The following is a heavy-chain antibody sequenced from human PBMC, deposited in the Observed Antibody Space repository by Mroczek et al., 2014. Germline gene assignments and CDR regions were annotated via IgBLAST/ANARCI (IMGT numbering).Heavy chain of an antibody. Sequence: QVQLVESGGGVVQPGRSLRLSCAASGFTFSSYAMHWVRQAPGKGLEWVAVISYDGSNKYYADSVKGRFTISRDNSKNTLYLQMNSLRAEDTAVYYCARDPVGATTHFDYWGQGTLVTVSS. CDR3: ARDPVGATTHFDY. D-gene: IGHD1-26*01. CDR1: GFTFSSYA. J-gene: IGHJ4*02. V-gene: IGHV3-30-3*01. CDR2: ISYDGSNK.